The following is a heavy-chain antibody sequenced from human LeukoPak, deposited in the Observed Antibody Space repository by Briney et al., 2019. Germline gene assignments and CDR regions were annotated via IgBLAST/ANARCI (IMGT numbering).Heavy chain of an antibody. D-gene: IGHD2-15*01. V-gene: IGHV3-53*01. CDR1: GITVSSNY. Sequence: GRSLRLSCAASGITVSSNYMNRVYMNWVRQAPGKGLEWVSGIYSDGATYYADSVKGRFAISRDNSKNTLYLQMNSLRAEDTAVYYCARGSFCSGGSCYPLFDYWGQGTLVTVSS. CDR3: ARGSFCSGGSCYPLFDY. J-gene: IGHJ4*02. CDR2: IYSDGAT.